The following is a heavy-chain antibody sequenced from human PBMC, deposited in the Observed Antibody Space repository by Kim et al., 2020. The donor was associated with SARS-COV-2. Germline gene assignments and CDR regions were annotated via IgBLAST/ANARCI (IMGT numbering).Heavy chain of an antibody. Sequence: SETLSLTCAVSGGSISSSNWWSWVRQPPGKGLEWLGEIYHSGSTNYNPSLKSRVTISVDKSKNQFSLKLSSVTAADTAVYYCAKTGVGELLDDYYGMDVWGQGTTVTVSS. J-gene: IGHJ6*02. CDR2: IYHSGST. CDR3: AKTGVGELLDDYYGMDV. CDR1: GGSISSSNW. V-gene: IGHV4-4*02. D-gene: IGHD3-10*01.